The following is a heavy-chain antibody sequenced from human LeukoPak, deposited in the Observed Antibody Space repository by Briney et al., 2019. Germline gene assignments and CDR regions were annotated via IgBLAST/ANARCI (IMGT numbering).Heavy chain of an antibody. CDR2: ISYDGSNK. D-gene: IGHD3-9*01. J-gene: IGHJ3*02. CDR3: ASPYDIDAFDI. Sequence: GGSLRLSCAASGFTFSSYAMHWVRQAPGKGLEWVAVISYDGSNKYYADSVKGRFTISRDNAKNSLYLQMNSLRAEDTAVYYCASPYDIDAFDIWGQGTMVTVSS. V-gene: IGHV3-30-3*01. CDR1: GFTFSSYA.